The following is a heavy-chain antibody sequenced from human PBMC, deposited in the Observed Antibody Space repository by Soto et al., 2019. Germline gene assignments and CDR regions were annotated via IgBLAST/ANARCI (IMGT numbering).Heavy chain of an antibody. V-gene: IGHV4-30-4*01. D-gene: IGHD5-12*01. CDR1: GASVAGGSYY. J-gene: IGHJ5*02. Sequence: PSETLSLTCSVSGASVAGGSYYWSWVRQPPGKGLEWIGYIPSRGRPFYNPSLTSRGTISAGTSKNQLSLQLTSVTAAATAVYYWARDTYSGYDFGLWGQGTLVTVSS. CDR2: IPSRGRP. CDR3: ARDTYSGYDFGL.